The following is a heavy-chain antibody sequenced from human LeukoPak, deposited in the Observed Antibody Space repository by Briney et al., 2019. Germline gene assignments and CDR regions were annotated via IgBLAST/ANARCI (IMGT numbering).Heavy chain of an antibody. V-gene: IGHV3-48*03. CDR1: GFTFSSYE. J-gene: IGHJ4*02. CDR2: ISSSGSTI. Sequence: QPGGSLRLSCAASGFTFSSYEMNWVRQAPGKGLEWVSYISSSGSTIYYADYVEGRFTISRDNAKNSLYLQMNSLRAEDTAVYYCARDAEAMVVTLAFDYWGQGTLVTVSS. CDR3: ARDAEAMVVTLAFDY. D-gene: IGHD4-23*01.